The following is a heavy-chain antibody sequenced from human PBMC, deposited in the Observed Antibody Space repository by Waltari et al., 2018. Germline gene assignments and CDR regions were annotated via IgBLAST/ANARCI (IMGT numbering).Heavy chain of an antibody. CDR2: INHNEST. V-gene: IGHV4-34*01. CDR1: GGSFSGYY. J-gene: IGHJ4*02. CDR3: ARGRLAAMIVVVTPRGYFDY. Sequence: QVQLQQWGAGLLKPSETLSLTCAVYGGSFSGYYWRWIRQPPGKGREWIGEINHNESTNYNPSLKSRVTISVDTSKNQCALKLSSVTAADTAVYYCARGRLAAMIVVVTPRGYFDYWGQGTLVTVSS. D-gene: IGHD3-22*01.